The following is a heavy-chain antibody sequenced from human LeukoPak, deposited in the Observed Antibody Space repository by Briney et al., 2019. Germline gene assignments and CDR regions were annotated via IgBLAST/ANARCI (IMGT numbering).Heavy chain of an antibody. Sequence: PSETLSLTCTVSGYSITRGYYWGWIRPPPGKGPEWIASIFHTGSTYYNPSLKSRVTISVDTSNNQFSLRLNSVTAADTALYYCARETEKQWQYWGQGTVVTASS. D-gene: IGHD6-19*01. J-gene: IGHJ4*03. CDR1: GYSITRGYY. CDR2: IFHTGST. CDR3: ARETEKQWQY. V-gene: IGHV4-38-2*02.